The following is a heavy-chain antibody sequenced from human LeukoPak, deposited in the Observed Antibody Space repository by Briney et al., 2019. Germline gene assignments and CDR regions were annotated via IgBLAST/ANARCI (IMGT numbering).Heavy chain of an antibody. V-gene: IGHV3-74*01. CDR1: GFTFTSYW. J-gene: IGHJ3*02. D-gene: IGHD4-17*01. CDR2: VDGDGSTT. Sequence: GGSLRLSRAASGFTFTSYWMHWVRQAPGKGLVWVSRVDGDGSTTTYADSVKGRFTIPRDNAKNTLYLQMNSLRAEDTAVYYCARPQHGDLYAFDIWGQGTMVTVSS. CDR3: ARPQHGDLYAFDI.